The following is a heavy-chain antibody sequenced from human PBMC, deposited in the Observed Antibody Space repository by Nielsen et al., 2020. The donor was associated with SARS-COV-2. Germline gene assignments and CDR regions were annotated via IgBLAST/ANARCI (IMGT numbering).Heavy chain of an antibody. CDR3: AIVGGSSSPFDY. V-gene: IGHV4-59*01. CDR2: IYYSVST. D-gene: IGHD6-13*01. Sequence: SETLSLTCTVSGGSISSYYWGWIRQPPGKGLEWIGDIYYSVSTNYNPSLKSRVTISVDTSKNQFSLKLSSVTAADTAVYYCAIVGGSSSPFDYWGQGTLVTVSS. CDR1: GGSISSYY. J-gene: IGHJ4*02.